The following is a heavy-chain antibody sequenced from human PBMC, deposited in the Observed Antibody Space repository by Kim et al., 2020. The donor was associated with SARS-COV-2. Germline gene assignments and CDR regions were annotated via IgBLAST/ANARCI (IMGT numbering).Heavy chain of an antibody. D-gene: IGHD2-2*01. CDR3: AKTTSAGYCSSTSCFPFFDI. Sequence: PFTISRDNSKNTLYLQMNSLRAEDTAVYYCAKTTSAGYCSSTSCFPFFDIWGQGTMVTVSS. V-gene: IGHV3-23*01. J-gene: IGHJ3*02.